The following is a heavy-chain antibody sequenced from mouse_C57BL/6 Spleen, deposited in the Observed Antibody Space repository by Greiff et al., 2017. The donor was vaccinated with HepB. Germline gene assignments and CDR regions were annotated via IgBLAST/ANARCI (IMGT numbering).Heavy chain of an antibody. Sequence: EVKLEESGGGLVQPGGSMKLSCVASGFTFSNYWMNWVRQSPEKGLEWVAQIRLKSDNYATHYAESVKGRFTISRDDSKSSVYLQMNNLRAEDTGIYYCTEGDYDGEGYFDYWGQGTTLTVSS. CDR1: GFTFSNYW. D-gene: IGHD2-4*01. J-gene: IGHJ2*01. CDR2: IRLKSDNYAT. V-gene: IGHV6-3*01. CDR3: TEGDYDGEGYFDY.